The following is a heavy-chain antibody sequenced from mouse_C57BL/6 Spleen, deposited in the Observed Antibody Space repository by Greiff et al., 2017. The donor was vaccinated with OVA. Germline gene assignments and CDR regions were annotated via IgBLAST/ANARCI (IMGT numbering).Heavy chain of an antibody. V-gene: IGHV5-6*01. CDR1: GFTFSSYG. D-gene: IGHD1-1*01. Sequence: EVKLMESGGDLVKPGGSLKLSCAASGFTFSSYGMSWVRQTPDKRLEWVATISSGGSYPYYPDSVKGRFTFSRDTAKNTLYVQMSSLKSEDTAMYYCAGDYCSSPWFAYWGQGTLVTVSA. CDR2: ISSGGSYP. CDR3: AGDYCSSPWFAY. J-gene: IGHJ3*01.